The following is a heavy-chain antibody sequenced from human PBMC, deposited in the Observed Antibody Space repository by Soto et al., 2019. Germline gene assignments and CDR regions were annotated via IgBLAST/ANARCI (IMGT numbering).Heavy chain of an antibody. Sequence: SETLSLTCAVYGGSFSGYYWSWIRQPPGKGLEWIGEINHSGSTNYNPSLKSRVTISVDTSKNQFSLKLSSVTAADTAVYYCARVRDYRPPPYYYYYGMDVWGQGTTVTVSS. J-gene: IGHJ6*02. D-gene: IGHD3-16*02. CDR3: ARVRDYRPPPYYYYYGMDV. V-gene: IGHV4-34*01. CDR1: GGSFSGYY. CDR2: INHSGST.